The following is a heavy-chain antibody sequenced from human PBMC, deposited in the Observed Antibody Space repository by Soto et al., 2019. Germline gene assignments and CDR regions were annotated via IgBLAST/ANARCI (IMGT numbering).Heavy chain of an antibody. Sequence: EVQLVESGGGLVQPGGSLRLSCAASGFTFTNYDIYWVRQAPGKSLEWVSAIGTAGDTYYSDSVKGRFTISREDAKSSVYLQMTSLSAGDTAVYFCARDLDDRNKGSMDVWGQGTTVTVSS. CDR1: GFTFTNYD. D-gene: IGHD3-22*01. V-gene: IGHV3-13*01. CDR2: IGTAGDT. CDR3: ARDLDDRNKGSMDV. J-gene: IGHJ6*02.